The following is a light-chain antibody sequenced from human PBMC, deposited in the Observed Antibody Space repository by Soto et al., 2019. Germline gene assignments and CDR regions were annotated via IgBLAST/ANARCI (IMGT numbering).Light chain of an antibody. J-gene: IGKJ1*01. Sequence: AIQLTQSPSSLSASVGDRVTITCRASQGISNELGWYQQRPGKAPKVLIYGASNLQSGVPSRFSGSASGTDFTLTISSLQPEDFATYYCLQDFTYPGTVGQGTKVDI. CDR3: LQDFTYPGT. CDR1: QGISNE. CDR2: GAS. V-gene: IGKV1-6*01.